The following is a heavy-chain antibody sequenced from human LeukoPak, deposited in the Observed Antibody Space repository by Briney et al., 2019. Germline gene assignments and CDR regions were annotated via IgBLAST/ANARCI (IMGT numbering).Heavy chain of an antibody. J-gene: IGHJ4*02. V-gene: IGHV1-2*06. Sequence: ASVKLSCRASGYTFTVYYMHWVRQAPGQGLEWMGRINPNSGGTNYAQKFQGRVTMTKDTFIDPAHLELSRLRSDDTAVYYCAVYSNYYYFDYWGQGTLVTVSS. CDR3: AVYSNYYYFDY. CDR1: GYTFTVYY. D-gene: IGHD4-11*01. CDR2: INPNSGGT.